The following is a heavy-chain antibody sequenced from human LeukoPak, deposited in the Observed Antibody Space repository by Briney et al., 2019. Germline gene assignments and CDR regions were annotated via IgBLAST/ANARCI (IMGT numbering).Heavy chain of an antibody. CDR3: ARTDYDILTGYGTGHY. CDR2: IYYSGST. D-gene: IGHD3-9*01. V-gene: IGHV4-59*08. J-gene: IGHJ4*02. Sequence: SETLSLICSVSGGSISSYYWNWIRQSPGKGLEWIGYIYYSGSTYYNPSLKSRVTISVDTSKNQFSLKLSSVTAADTAVYYCARTDYDILTGYGTGHYWGQGTLVTVSS. CDR1: GGSISSYY.